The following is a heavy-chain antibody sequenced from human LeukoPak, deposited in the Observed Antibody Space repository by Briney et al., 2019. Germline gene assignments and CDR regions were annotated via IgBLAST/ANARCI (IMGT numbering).Heavy chain of an antibody. CDR3: ARGGSLGY. CDR1: GFMFTGYW. V-gene: IGHV3-7*01. CDR2: IKEDGSEK. J-gene: IGHJ4*02. D-gene: IGHD6-19*01. Sequence: GGSLRLSCEASGFMFTGYWMSWVRQAPGKGLEWVANIKEDGSEKYYVDSVKGRFTISRDNPKKLLYLQMNSLRAEDTAVYYCARGGSLGYWGQGTLVTVSS.